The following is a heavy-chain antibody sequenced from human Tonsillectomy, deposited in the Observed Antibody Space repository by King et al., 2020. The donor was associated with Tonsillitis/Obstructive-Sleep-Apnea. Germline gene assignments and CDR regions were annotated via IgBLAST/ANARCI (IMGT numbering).Heavy chain of an antibody. D-gene: IGHD3-16*02. CDR2: IYWDDDK. J-gene: IGHJ4*02. Sequence: TLKESGPTLVKPTQTLTLTCTFSGFSLSTSGVGVGWIRQPPGKALEWLALIYWDDDKRYSPSLKSRLTITKDTSKNQVVLTMTNMDPVDTATYYCARVLMITFGGVIADLPYYFDYWGQGTLVTVSS. V-gene: IGHV2-5*02. CDR3: ARVLMITFGGVIADLPYYFDY. CDR1: GFSLSTSGVG.